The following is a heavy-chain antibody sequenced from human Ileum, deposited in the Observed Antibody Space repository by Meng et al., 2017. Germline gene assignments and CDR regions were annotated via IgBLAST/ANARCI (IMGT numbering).Heavy chain of an antibody. J-gene: IGHJ4*02. V-gene: IGHV1-18*01. CDR1: CYIFTRYC. CDR3: ARDTVGTTLGDY. D-gene: IGHD4-23*01. Sequence: QVPLVPSGAEGKKPGGSAKVSCKASCYIFTRYCIGWVRQAPGQGLEWMGWISAYSGNTKYAQKLQGRVTMTTDTSTSTAYMELRNLRSDDTAVYYCARDTVGTTLGDYWGQGTLVTVYS. CDR2: ISAYSGNT.